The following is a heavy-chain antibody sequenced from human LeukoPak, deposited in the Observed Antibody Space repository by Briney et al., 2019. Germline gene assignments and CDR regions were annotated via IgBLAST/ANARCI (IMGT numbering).Heavy chain of an antibody. Sequence: PGGSLRLSCAASGFTFSNYAMSWVRQAPGRGLEWVSALSGSSRSTFYAESVRGRSSISRDNSKDTLYLQMNSLGVDDSALYYCARSYPYGELHRGHFDSWGQGTLVTVSS. CDR2: LSGSSRST. V-gene: IGHV3-23*01. CDR3: ARSYPYGELHRGHFDS. J-gene: IGHJ4*02. CDR1: GFTFSNYA. D-gene: IGHD1-26*01.